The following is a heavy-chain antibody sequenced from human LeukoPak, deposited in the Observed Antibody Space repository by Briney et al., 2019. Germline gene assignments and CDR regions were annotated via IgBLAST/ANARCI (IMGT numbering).Heavy chain of an antibody. CDR2: ISYDGSNK. V-gene: IGHV3-30*04. D-gene: IGHD4-17*01. Sequence: GRSLRLSCAASGFTFSSYAMHWVRQAPGKGLEWVAVISYDGSNKYYADSVTGRFTISRDNSKNTLYLQMNSLRAEDTAVYYCARDRAYGDYRDAFDIWGQGTMVTVSS. J-gene: IGHJ3*02. CDR1: GFTFSSYA. CDR3: ARDRAYGDYRDAFDI.